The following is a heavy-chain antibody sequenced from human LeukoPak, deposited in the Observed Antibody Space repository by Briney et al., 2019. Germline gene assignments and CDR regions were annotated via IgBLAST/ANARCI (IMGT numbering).Heavy chain of an antibody. D-gene: IGHD5-24*01. CDR1: GGSISSGDYY. Sequence: SQTLSLTCTVSGGSISSGDYYWSWIRQPPGKGLEWIGYIYYSGSTYYNPSLKSRVTISVDRSKNQFSLKLSSVTAADTAVYYCASIDGYSDYYFDYWGQGTLVTVSS. CDR2: IYYSGST. J-gene: IGHJ4*02. V-gene: IGHV4-30-4*08. CDR3: ASIDGYSDYYFDY.